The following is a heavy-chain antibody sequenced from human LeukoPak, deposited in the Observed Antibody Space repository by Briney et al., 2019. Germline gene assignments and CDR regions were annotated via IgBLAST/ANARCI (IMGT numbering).Heavy chain of an antibody. CDR3: ARTYYDTVWGSYRYSAFDI. D-gene: IGHD3-16*02. J-gene: IGHJ3*02. CDR2: IYYSGST. CDR1: GGSISSSSYY. Sequence: PSETLSLTCSVSGGSISSSSYYWGWIRQPPGKGLEWIGSIYYSGSTYYNPSLRSRVTIFVDTSKNQFSLKLSSVTAADTAVYYCARTYYDTVWGSYRYSAFDIWGQGTMVTVSS. V-gene: IGHV4-39*01.